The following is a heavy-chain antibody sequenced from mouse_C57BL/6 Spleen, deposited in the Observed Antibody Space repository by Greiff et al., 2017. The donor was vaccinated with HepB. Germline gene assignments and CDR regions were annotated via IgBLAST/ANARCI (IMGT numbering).Heavy chain of an antibody. D-gene: IGHD1-1*01. CDR2: SSSGSSTI. CDR1: GFTFSDYG. J-gene: IGHJ1*03. Sequence: EVMLVESGGGLVKPGGSLKLSCAASGFTFSDYGMHWVRQAPEKGLEWVAYSSSGSSTIYYADTVKGRFTISRDNAKNTLFLQMTSLRSEDTAMYYCANYYGSSHWYFDVWGTGTTVTVSS. V-gene: IGHV5-17*01. CDR3: ANYYGSSHWYFDV.